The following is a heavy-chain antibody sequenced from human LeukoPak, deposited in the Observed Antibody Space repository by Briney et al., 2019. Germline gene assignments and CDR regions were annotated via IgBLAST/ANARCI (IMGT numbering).Heavy chain of an antibody. CDR3: AKDLPDYGDYIEGY. Sequence: PGGSLRLSCAASGFTFSSFGMSWVRQAPGKGLEWVSTISGSGGIIDYADSVKGRFTFSRDNSRNMVYLQMNSLRAEDTAVYYRAKDLPDYGDYIEGYWGQGTLVTVSS. D-gene: IGHD4-17*01. J-gene: IGHJ4*02. CDR1: GFTFSSFG. V-gene: IGHV3-23*01. CDR2: ISGSGGII.